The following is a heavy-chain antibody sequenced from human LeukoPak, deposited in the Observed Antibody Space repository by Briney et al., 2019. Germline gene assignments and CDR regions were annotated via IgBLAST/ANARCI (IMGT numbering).Heavy chain of an antibody. D-gene: IGHD2-21*01. V-gene: IGHV3-48*01. Sequence: HPGGSLRLSCAASGFTFSIYSMNWVRQPPGKGLEWVSYITSSSGTIYYADSVRGRFTISRDNARNSLFLQMNSLRGEDTAMYYCARVAPGHDIGRGFFDYWGQGTLVTVSS. CDR1: GFTFSIYS. CDR3: ARVAPGHDIGRGFFDY. J-gene: IGHJ4*02. CDR2: ITSSSGTI.